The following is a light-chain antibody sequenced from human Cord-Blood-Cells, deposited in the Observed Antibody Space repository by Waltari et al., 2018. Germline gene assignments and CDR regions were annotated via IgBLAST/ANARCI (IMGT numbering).Light chain of an antibody. Sequence: QSALTQPASVSGSPGQSTTISCTGTSSDVGGYNYVSWYQQHPGKAPKLLIYDVSNRPSGVSNRCSGSKSGNTASLTISGLQAEDEADYYYSSYTSSSTWVFGGGTKLTVL. V-gene: IGLV2-14*01. CDR2: DVS. CDR3: SSYTSSSTWV. J-gene: IGLJ3*02. CDR1: SSDVGGYNY.